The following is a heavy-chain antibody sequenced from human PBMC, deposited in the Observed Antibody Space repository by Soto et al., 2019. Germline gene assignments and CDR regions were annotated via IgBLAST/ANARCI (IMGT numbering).Heavy chain of an antibody. J-gene: IGHJ3*02. D-gene: IGHD3-22*01. CDR2: TYYRSKWYN. CDR1: GDSVSSNSAA. CDR3: ARAGRDSSGYSYEYAFDI. V-gene: IGHV6-1*01. Sequence: SQTLSLTCAISGDSVSSNSAAWNWIRQSPSRGLEWLGRTYYRSKWYNDYAVSVKSRITINPDTSKKQFSLQLNSVTPEDTAVYYCARAGRDSSGYSYEYAFDILGKGTMV.